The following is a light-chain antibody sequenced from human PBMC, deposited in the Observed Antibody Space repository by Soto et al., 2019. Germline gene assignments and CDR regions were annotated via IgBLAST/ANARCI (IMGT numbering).Light chain of an antibody. CDR3: MRGRQNPPS. V-gene: IGKV2-28*01. J-gene: IGKJ1*01. CDR1: LSLLHSNGYNY. CDR2: LGS. Sequence: DIVMTQSPLSLPVAPGEPASISCRSSLSLLHSNGYNYLDWYLQKPGQSPQLLIYLGSNRASGVPARFSGSGSGSDFTLRISRVEAEDVGVYYCMRGRQNPPSFGQESKVEIK.